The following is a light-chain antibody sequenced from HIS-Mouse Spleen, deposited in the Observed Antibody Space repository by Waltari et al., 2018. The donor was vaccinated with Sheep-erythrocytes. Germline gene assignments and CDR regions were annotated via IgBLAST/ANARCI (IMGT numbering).Light chain of an antibody. CDR1: QSISSW. J-gene: IGKJ2*01. CDR2: QAS. Sequence: DIQMTHSPSTLSASVGDRVTITCRASQSISSWLAWYQQKPGKAPKLLIYQASSLESGVPSRVSGSGSGTEFTLTISSLQPDDFATYYCQQYNSYSYTFGQGTKLEIK. CDR3: QQYNSYSYT. V-gene: IGKV1-5*03.